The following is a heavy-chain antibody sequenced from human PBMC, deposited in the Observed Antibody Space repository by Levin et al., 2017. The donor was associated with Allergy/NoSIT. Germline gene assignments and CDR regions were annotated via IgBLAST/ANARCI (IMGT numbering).Heavy chain of an antibody. J-gene: IGHJ3*02. V-gene: IGHV1-18*01. Sequence: PGGSLRLSCKASGYTFTTYGISWVRQAPGQGLEYMGWISAYNGDTNYVQMLQGRVTLTTDTSTSTAYMELRSLRSDDTAVYYCARKGTGQAFDSWGQGTMVIVSS. D-gene: IGHD3/OR15-3a*01. CDR2: ISAYNGDT. CDR1: GYTFTTYG. CDR3: ARKGTGQAFDS.